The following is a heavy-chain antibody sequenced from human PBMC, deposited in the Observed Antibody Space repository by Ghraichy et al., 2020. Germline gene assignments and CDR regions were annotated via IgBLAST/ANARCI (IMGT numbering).Heavy chain of an antibody. CDR3: ARRRHYYGSGSYLY. V-gene: IGHV4-34*01. J-gene: IGHJ4*02. Sequence: SETLSLTCAVYGGSFSGYYWSWIRQPPGKGLEWIGEINHSGSTNYNPSLKSRVTISVDTSKNQFSLKLSSVTAADTAVYYCARRRHYYGSGSYLYWGQGTLVTVSS. CDR2: INHSGST. D-gene: IGHD3-10*01. CDR1: GGSFSGYY.